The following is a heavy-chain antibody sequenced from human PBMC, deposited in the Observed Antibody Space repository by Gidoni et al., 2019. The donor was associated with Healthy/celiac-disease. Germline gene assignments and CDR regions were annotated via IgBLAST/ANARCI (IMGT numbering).Heavy chain of an antibody. Sequence: QVQLQQWGSGLLKPSETLSLTCAVYGGSFSGYYWSWIRQPPGKGLEWIGEINHSGSTNYNPSLKSRVTISVDTSKNQFSLKLSSVTAADTAVYYCARRCRGRITPSPFDPWGQGTLVTVSS. V-gene: IGHV4-34*01. CDR3: ARRCRGRITPSPFDP. CDR2: INHSGST. J-gene: IGHJ5*02. D-gene: IGHD3-16*01. CDR1: GGSFSGYY.